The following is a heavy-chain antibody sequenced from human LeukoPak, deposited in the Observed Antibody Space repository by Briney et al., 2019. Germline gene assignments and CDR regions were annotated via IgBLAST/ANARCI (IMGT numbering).Heavy chain of an antibody. D-gene: IGHD3-10*01. CDR1: GGSISSGGYS. CDR2: IYHSGST. CDR3: ARGFPLVFGESPNWFDP. V-gene: IGHV4-30-2*01. J-gene: IGHJ5*02. Sequence: PSETLSLTCTVSGGSISSGGYSWSWIRQPPGKGLEWIGYIYHSGSTYYNPSLKSRVTISVDRSKNQFSLKLSSVTAADTAVYYCARGFPLVFGESPNWFDPWGQGTLVTVSS.